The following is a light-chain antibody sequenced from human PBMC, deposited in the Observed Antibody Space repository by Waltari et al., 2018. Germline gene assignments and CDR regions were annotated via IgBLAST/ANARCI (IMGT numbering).Light chain of an antibody. CDR1: SSDVGGYNY. J-gene: IGLJ1*01. CDR3: SSYTSSSTPRYV. CDR2: DGS. V-gene: IGLV2-14*03. Sequence: QSALTQPASVSGSPGQSITISCTGTSSDVGGYNYVSWYQQHPGKAPKLMIYDGSNRPSGVSNRFSGSKSGNTSSLTISGLQAENEADYYCSSYTSSSTPRYVFGTGTKVTVL.